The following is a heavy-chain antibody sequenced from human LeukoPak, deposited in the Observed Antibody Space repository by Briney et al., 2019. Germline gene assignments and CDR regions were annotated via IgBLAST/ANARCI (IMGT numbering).Heavy chain of an antibody. Sequence: SETLSLTCTVSGGSISSHYWSWIRQPPGKGLEWIGYIYYSGSTNYNPSLKSRVTISVDTSKNQFSLKLSSVTAADTAVYYCARGRYYYDSSGYGWEYYYYYGMDVWGQGTTVTVSS. CDR1: GGSISSHY. J-gene: IGHJ6*02. CDR3: ARGRYYYDSSGYGWEYYYYYGMDV. V-gene: IGHV4-59*08. D-gene: IGHD3-22*01. CDR2: IYYSGST.